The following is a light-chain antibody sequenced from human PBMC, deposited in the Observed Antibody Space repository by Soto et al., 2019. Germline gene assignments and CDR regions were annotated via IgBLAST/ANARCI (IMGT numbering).Light chain of an antibody. CDR3: GTLDNSLSAGV. J-gene: IGLJ1*01. V-gene: IGLV1-51*02. CDR1: RSSIGSNY. Sequence: QSVLTQPPSVSAAPGQKVTISCSGSRSSIGSNYVSWFQQLPGTAPKLLISENNKRPSGIPDRFSGSKSGTSATLDITGLQTGDEADYYCGTLDNSLSAGVFGTGTKLTVL. CDR2: ENN.